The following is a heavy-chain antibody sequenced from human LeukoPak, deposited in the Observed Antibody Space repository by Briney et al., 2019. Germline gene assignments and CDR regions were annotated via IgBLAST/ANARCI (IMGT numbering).Heavy chain of an antibody. CDR1: GFTFSSYE. D-gene: IGHD3-22*01. V-gene: IGHV3-48*03. J-gene: IGHJ4*02. CDR3: ARDKTPNYYDSSGYLI. Sequence: GGSLRLSCAASGFTFSSYEMNWVRQAPGKGLEWVSYISSSGSTIYYADSVKGRFTISRDNAKNSLYLQMNSLRAEDTAVYYCARDKTPNYYDSSGYLIWGQGTLVTVSS. CDR2: ISSSGSTI.